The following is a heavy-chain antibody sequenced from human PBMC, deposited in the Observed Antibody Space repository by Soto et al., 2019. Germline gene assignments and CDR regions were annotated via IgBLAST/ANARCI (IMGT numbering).Heavy chain of an antibody. CDR1: GFTFSSYA. Sequence: GGSLILSCAASGFTFSSYAMSWVRQAPGKGLEWVSAISGSGGSTYYADSVKGRFTISRDNSKNTLYLQMNSLRAEDTAVYYCAKDKYCSGGSCYSGFDPWGQGTLVTVS. J-gene: IGHJ5*02. CDR2: ISGSGGST. D-gene: IGHD2-15*01. CDR3: AKDKYCSGGSCYSGFDP. V-gene: IGHV3-23*01.